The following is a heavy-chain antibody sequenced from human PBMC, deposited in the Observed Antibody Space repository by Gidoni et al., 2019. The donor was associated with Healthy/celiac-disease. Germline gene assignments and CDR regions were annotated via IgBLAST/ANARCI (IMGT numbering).Heavy chain of an antibody. CDR1: GGSISSSSYY. D-gene: IGHD3-3*01. V-gene: IGHV4-39*01. J-gene: IGHJ6*02. CDR2: IYYSGST. CDR3: ARSITIVGVVIMARFYYYGMDV. Sequence: QLQLQESGPGLVKPSETLSLTCTVSGGSISSSSYYWGWLRQSPGKGLEWIGSIYYSGSTYYNPSLKSRVTISVDTSKNQFSLKLSSVTAADTAVYYCARSITIVGVVIMARFYYYGMDVWGQGTTVTVSS.